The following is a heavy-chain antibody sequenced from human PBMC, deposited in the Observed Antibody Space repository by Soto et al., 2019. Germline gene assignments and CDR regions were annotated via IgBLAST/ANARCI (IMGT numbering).Heavy chain of an antibody. D-gene: IGHD5-12*01. CDR3: ARAFGYSGTHYYFYYMDV. V-gene: IGHV4-4*02. CDR2: IFHNGST. Sequence: QVQLQESGPGLVKPSGTLSLTCAVSSASIRSSNWWSWVRQSPGKGLERIGEIFHNGSTNYNPSLKSRVTISVDKSKNQFSLKVSSVTAADTAVYYCARAFGYSGTHYYFYYMDVWGKGTTVTVSS. J-gene: IGHJ6*03. CDR1: SASIRSSNW.